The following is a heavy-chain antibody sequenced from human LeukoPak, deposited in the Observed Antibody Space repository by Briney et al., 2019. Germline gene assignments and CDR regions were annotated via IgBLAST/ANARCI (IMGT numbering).Heavy chain of an antibody. J-gene: IGHJ3*02. CDR2: ASTDEISQ. CDR3: ARDNYYDSSGYYRVAFDI. V-gene: IGHV3-30*03. CDR1: GFTFSTYS. Sequence: GGSLRLSCAASGFTFSTYSMNWVRQAPGKGLEWVAVASTDEISQSYAGSVKGRFIISRDNSKNTVILQMNTLRTEDTAVYYCARDNYYDSSGYYRVAFDIWGQGTMVTVSS. D-gene: IGHD3-22*01.